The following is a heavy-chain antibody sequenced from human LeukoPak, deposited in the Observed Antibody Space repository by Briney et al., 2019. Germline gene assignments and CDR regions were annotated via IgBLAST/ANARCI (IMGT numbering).Heavy chain of an antibody. CDR2: MYPANSDT. J-gene: IGHJ4*02. V-gene: IGHV5-51*01. CDR3: ARRSSFNPNWPRPPFDY. CDR1: GYSFTNYW. D-gene: IGHD1-1*01. Sequence: PGESLKISCKGSGYSFTNYWIGWVRQMPGKGLEWMGVMYPANSDTRYSPSFQGQVTISADKFISTAYLQWSSLKASDTAVYYCARRSSFNPNWPRPPFDYWGQGTLVTVSS.